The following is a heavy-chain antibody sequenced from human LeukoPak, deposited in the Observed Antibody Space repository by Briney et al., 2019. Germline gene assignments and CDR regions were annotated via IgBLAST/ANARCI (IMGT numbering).Heavy chain of an antibody. CDR2: ISYDGSNK. Sequence: GGSLRLSCAASGFTFSSYAMHWVRQAPGKGLEWVAVISYDGSNKYYADSVKGRFTISRDNSKNTLYLQMNSLRAEDTAVYYCATSARTYIGSSLDYWGQGTLVTVSS. V-gene: IGHV3-30-3*01. CDR1: GFTFSSYA. D-gene: IGHD2-15*01. CDR3: ATSARTYIGSSLDY. J-gene: IGHJ4*02.